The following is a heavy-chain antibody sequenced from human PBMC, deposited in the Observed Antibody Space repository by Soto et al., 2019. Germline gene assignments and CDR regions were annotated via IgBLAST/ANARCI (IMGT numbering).Heavy chain of an antibody. J-gene: IGHJ6*02. CDR1: GLNLHYHA. CDR3: TKDINMGGVDV. D-gene: IGHD3-10*01. V-gene: IGHV3-9*01. CDR2: IFWDGNRM. Sequence: GGSLRLSSVASGLNLHYHAMHWVRQAPGKGLEWVSGIFWDGNRMDYADSVKGRFFISRDNAKNSLYLQMNSLREDDTALYYCTKDINMGGVDVWGQGTKVTVSS.